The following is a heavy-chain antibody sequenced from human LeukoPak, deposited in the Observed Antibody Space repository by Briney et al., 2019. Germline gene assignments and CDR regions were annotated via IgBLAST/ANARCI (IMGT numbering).Heavy chain of an antibody. J-gene: IGHJ4*02. CDR1: GYTFTSYG. Sequence: VASVKVSCKASGYTFTSYGISWVRQAPGQGLEWMGWISAYNGNTNYAQKLQGRVTMTTDTSTSTAYMELRSLRSDDTAVYYCARAPWTKYCSRTSCYPFDYWGQGTLVTVSS. D-gene: IGHD2-2*01. V-gene: IGHV1-18*01. CDR2: ISAYNGNT. CDR3: ARAPWTKYCSRTSCYPFDY.